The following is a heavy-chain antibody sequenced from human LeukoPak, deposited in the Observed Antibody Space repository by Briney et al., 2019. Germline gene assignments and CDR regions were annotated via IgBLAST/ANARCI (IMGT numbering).Heavy chain of an antibody. CDR3: AGSIVGATYYFDY. D-gene: IGHD1-26*01. CDR2: ISGSGGTT. Sequence: GGSLRLSCVASGFTFSSFAINWVRQAPGKGLEWVSGISGSGGTTYYADSVKGRFTISRDNSKNTLYLQMNSLRAEDTAVYYCAGSIVGATYYFDYWGQGTLVTVSS. CDR1: GFTFSSFA. J-gene: IGHJ4*02. V-gene: IGHV3-23*01.